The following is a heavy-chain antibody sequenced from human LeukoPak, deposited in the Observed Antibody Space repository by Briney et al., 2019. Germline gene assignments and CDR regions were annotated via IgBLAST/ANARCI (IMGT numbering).Heavy chain of an antibody. CDR1: GGSISSGSFY. J-gene: IGHJ4*02. CDR3: ARSFYSGSYRGLGY. V-gene: IGHV4-39*01. D-gene: IGHD1-26*01. Sequence: PSETLSLTCTVSGGSISSGSFYLGWIRQPPGKGLEWIGAIYYTGNTSYNPSLKSRVTIFVYTSTTQFSLKLSSVTAADTAVYYCARSFYSGSYRGLGYWGQGTLVTVSS. CDR2: IYYTGNT.